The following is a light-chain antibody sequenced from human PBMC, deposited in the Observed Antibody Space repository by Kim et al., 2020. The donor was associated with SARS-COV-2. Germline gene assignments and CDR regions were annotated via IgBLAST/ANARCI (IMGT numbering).Light chain of an antibody. J-gene: IGLJ3*02. CDR2: DVS. CDR1: SSDVGSYNL. Sequence: QSALTQSASVSGSPGQSITISCTGASSDVGSYNLVSWYQQHPGKAPKLIIFDVSERPSGVSNRFSGSKSGNTASLTISGLQAEDEADYYCCSYAGSSTWVFGGGTQLTVL. V-gene: IGLV2-23*02. CDR3: CSYAGSSTWV.